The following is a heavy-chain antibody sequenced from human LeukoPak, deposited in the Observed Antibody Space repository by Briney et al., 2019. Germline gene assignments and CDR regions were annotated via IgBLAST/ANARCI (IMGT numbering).Heavy chain of an antibody. CDR2: IRSKAYGGTT. D-gene: IGHD3-10*01. CDR3: TRELLWFGGPGAFDI. Sequence: PGGSLRLSCTASGFTFGDYAMSWVRQAPGKGLEWVGFIRSKAYGGTTEYAASVKGRFTISRDDSKSIAYLQMNSLKTEDTAVYYCTRELLWFGGPGAFDIWGQGTMVTVSS. V-gene: IGHV3-49*04. CDR1: GFTFGDYA. J-gene: IGHJ3*02.